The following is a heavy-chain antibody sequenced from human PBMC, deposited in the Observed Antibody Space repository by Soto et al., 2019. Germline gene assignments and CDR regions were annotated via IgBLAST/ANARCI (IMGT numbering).Heavy chain of an antibody. CDR1: GYTFTMYE. V-gene: IGHV1-3*01. CDR2: INAGNGNT. Sequence: QVPLVQSGAEVKKPGASVKVSCKASGYTFTMYEIYWVRQAPGQKLEWMGWINAGNGNTKYSQKFQGRVTITRDTSASTAYMELSGLTSEDTAVYYCARNYHGLGVWGKGTTVTVSS. D-gene: IGHD3-10*01. CDR3: ARNYHGLGV. J-gene: IGHJ6*04.